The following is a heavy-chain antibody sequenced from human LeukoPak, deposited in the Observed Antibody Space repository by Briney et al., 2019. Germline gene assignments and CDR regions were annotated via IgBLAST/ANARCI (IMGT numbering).Heavy chain of an antibody. V-gene: IGHV3-11*01. CDR2: ISSSGSTI. Sequence: PGGSLRLSCAASGFTFSDYYMSWIRQAPGKGLEWVSYISSSGSTIYYADSVKGRFTISRDNAENSLYLQMNSLRAEDTAVYYCAIIAVAGTDFDYWGQGTLVTVSS. CDR3: AIIAVAGTDFDY. D-gene: IGHD6-19*01. J-gene: IGHJ4*02. CDR1: GFTFSDYY.